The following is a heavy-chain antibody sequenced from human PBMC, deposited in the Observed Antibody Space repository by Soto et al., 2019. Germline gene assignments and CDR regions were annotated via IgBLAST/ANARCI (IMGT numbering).Heavy chain of an antibody. D-gene: IGHD2-21*02. CDR3: ASSRRAYCGGDCYRGFDY. CDR2: IIPIFGTA. J-gene: IGHJ4*02. Sequence: ASVKVSCKASGGTFSSYAISWVRQAPGQGLEWMGGIIPIFGTANYAQKFQGRVTITADESTSTAYMELSSLRSEDTAVYYCASSRRAYCGGDCYRGFDYWGQGTLVTVSS. V-gene: IGHV1-69*13. CDR1: GGTFSSYA.